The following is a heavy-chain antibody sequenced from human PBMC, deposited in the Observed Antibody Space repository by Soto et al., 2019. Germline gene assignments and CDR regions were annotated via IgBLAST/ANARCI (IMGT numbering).Heavy chain of an antibody. CDR2: INHSGST. D-gene: IGHD2-2*01. V-gene: IGHV4-34*01. Sequence: QVQLQQWGAGLLKPSETLSLTCAVYGGSFSGYYWSWIRQPPGKGLEWIGEINHSGSTNYNPSLKSRVTISVDTSKIQFSLKLSSVTAADTAVYYCARVLPDWYFDLWGRGTLVTVSS. J-gene: IGHJ2*01. CDR1: GGSFSGYY. CDR3: ARVLPDWYFDL.